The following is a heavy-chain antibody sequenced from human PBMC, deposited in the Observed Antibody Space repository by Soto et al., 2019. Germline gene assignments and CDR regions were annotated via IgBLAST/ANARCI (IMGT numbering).Heavy chain of an antibody. J-gene: IGHJ4*02. CDR1: GYTFTSYD. CDR3: ARSLDGSNVNFDY. CDR2: MNPDSGNT. Sequence: QVQLVQSGAEVRTPGASVKVSCKASGYTFTSYDINWARQATGQGPEWMGWMNPDSGNTGYLQKFQGRVTMTRNTAISTAYMELSSLRSEDTSVYYCARSLDGSNVNFDYWGQGTLFTVSS. V-gene: IGHV1-8*01. D-gene: IGHD3-10*01.